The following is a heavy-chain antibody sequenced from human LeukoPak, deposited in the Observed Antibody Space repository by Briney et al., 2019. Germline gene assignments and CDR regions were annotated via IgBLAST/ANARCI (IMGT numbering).Heavy chain of an antibody. J-gene: IGHJ3*02. Sequence: PGGSLRLSCAASGFTFSSYAMHWVRQAPGKGLEWVAFIRYDGSNKYYADSVKGRFTISRDNSKNTLYLQMNSLRAEDTAVYYCARDPDAFSRLSVFDIWGQGTMVTVSS. CDR2: IRYDGSNK. V-gene: IGHV3-30*02. CDR3: ARDPDAFSRLSVFDI. CDR1: GFTFSSYA. D-gene: IGHD3-16*02.